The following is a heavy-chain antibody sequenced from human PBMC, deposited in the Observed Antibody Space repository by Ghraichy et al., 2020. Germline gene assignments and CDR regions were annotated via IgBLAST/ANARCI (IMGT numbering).Heavy chain of an antibody. CDR2: IYYSGST. Sequence: SETLSLTCTVSGGSISSYYWNWIRQPPGKGMELIGYIYYSGSTNYNSSLKSRVTISVDPSKNQFSLKLSSVTAADTAVYYCARDVVPSATKYGLDVWGQGTTVTVSS. CDR3: ARDVVPSATKYGLDV. D-gene: IGHD2-2*01. V-gene: IGHV4-59*01. CDR1: GGSISSYY. J-gene: IGHJ6*02.